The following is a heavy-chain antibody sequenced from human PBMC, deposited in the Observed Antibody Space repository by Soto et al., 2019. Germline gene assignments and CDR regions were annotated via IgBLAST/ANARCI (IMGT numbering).Heavy chain of an antibody. Sequence: PSETLSLXCTVSGGSISSYYWSWIRQPPGKGLEWIGYIYYSGSTNYSPSLKSRVTISVDTANNHFSLKLSSVTAADTAVYYCASGYDGSFDYWGKVTMVTF. J-gene: IGHJ4*02. CDR3: ASGYDGSFDY. V-gene: IGHV4-59*08. D-gene: IGHD5-12*01. CDR2: IYYSGST. CDR1: GGSISSYY.